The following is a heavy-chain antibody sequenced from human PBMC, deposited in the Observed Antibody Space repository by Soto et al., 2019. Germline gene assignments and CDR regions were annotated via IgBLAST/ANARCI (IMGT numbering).Heavy chain of an antibody. J-gene: IGHJ5*02. Sequence: APEPGNHERSLRMPCTSSRFALTISRRGPSGNRPPQGKALEWLALIYWNDDKRYSPSLRGRLSITKDTSKNQVVLAMTNMDPVDTATYYCAHHTITPATNWFDPWGLGNLVTGSS. CDR2: IYWNDDK. D-gene: IGHD2-2*01. CDR1: RFALTISRRG. CDR3: AHHTITPATNWFDP. V-gene: IGHV2-5*01.